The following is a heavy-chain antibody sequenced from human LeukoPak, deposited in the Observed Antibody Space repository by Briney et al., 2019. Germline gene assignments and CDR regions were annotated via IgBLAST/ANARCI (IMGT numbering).Heavy chain of an antibody. V-gene: IGHV3-23*01. CDR1: GFTFSSYA. CDR3: AKDGADYDSDYFDY. D-gene: IGHD3-3*01. CDR2: ISGGGGTT. J-gene: IGHJ4*02. Sequence: GESLRLSCAASGFTFSSYAMSWVRQAPGKGLEWVSRISGGGGTTYYAASVKGRFTISRDNSENTLYLQINSLRAEDTAVYYCAKDGADYDSDYFDYWGQGTLVTVSS.